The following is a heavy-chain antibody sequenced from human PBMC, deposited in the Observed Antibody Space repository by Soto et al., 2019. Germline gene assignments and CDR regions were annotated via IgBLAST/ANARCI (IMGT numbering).Heavy chain of an antibody. D-gene: IGHD5-18*01. CDR1: GFTFSSYA. V-gene: IGHV3-30*18. CDR2: ISYDGSNK. J-gene: IGHJ4*02. CDR3: AKDHISSGHSYGRDY. Sequence: PGGSLRLSCAASGFTFSSYAMHWVRQAPGKGLEWVAVISYDGSNKYYADSVKGRFTISRDNSKNTLYLQMNSLRAEDTAVYYCAKDHISSGHSYGRDYWGQGTLVTVSS.